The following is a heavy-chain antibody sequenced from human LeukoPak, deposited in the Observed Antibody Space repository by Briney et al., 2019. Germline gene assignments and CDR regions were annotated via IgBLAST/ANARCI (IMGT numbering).Heavy chain of an antibody. Sequence: QSGGSLRLSCAASGFTFSSYAMSWVRQAPGKGLEWVSGISGSGASTYYADSVKGRFTISRDNSKNTLHLQMNSLRAEDTTVYYCAKDRSRYDSSAYDFDYWGQGTLVTVSS. V-gene: IGHV3-23*01. CDR3: AKDRSRYDSSAYDFDY. CDR2: ISGSGAST. J-gene: IGHJ4*02. CDR1: GFTFSSYA. D-gene: IGHD3-22*01.